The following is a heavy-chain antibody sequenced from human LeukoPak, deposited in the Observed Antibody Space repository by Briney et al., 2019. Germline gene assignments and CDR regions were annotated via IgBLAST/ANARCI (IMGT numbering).Heavy chain of an antibody. CDR2: INPSGGST. CDR1: GYTFTSYY. CDR3: ARGPIGYYDFWSGYPDY. J-gene: IGHJ4*02. D-gene: IGHD3-3*01. V-gene: IGHV1-46*01. Sequence: ASVKVSCKASGYTFTSYYMHWVRQAPGQGLEWMGIINPSGGSTSYAQKFQGRVTMTRDTSTSTVYMELSSLRSEDTAVYYCARGPIGYYDFWSGYPDYWGQGTLVTVS.